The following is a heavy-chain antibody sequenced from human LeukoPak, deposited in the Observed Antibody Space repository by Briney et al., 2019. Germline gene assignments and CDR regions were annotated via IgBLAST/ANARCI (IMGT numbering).Heavy chain of an antibody. CDR3: ARVSGPGMNEYYHL. CDR2: INNDGSTT. Sequence: GGSLRLSCAASGFTFSGAWMHWVRQAPGKGLVWVSRINNDGSTTRHADSVKGRFTISRDNARNTLYLQMNSLRVEGTAVYYCARVSGPGMNEYYHLWGQGTLVTVSS. V-gene: IGHV3-74*01. J-gene: IGHJ1*01. D-gene: IGHD3-10*01. CDR1: GFTFSGAW.